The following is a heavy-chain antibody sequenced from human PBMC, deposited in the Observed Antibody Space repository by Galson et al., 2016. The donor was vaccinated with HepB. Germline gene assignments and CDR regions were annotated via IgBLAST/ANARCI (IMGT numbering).Heavy chain of an antibody. CDR2: TSSDESVK. CDR1: GFTFSSYW. Sequence: SLRLSCAVSGFTFSSYWMSWVRQGPGKGLEWVATTSSDESVKHYADPVQGRFTISKDNFKNTLYLQMNSLRAEDTAVYYCAKKSPGKELSPPDYWGQGTLVTVSS. D-gene: IGHD1-26*01. V-gene: IGHV3-30*18. J-gene: IGHJ4*02. CDR3: AKKSPGKELSPPDY.